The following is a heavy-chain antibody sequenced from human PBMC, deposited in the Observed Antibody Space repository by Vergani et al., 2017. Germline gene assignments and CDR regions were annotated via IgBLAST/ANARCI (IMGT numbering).Heavy chain of an antibody. J-gene: IGHJ4*02. CDR3: SRGRGYSFGYSDY. CDR1: GFSFGDYA. Sequence: EVQLVESGGGLVPPGRSLRLSCAASGFSFGDYAMTWVRQAPGKGLEWVAFIRNKAYGATTEYAASVKGRFTISRDDSKRLAYLQLSGLKTEDTAVYFCSRGRGYSFGYSDYWGQGTLVTVSS. CDR2: IRNKAYGATT. V-gene: IGHV3-49*04. D-gene: IGHD5-18*01.